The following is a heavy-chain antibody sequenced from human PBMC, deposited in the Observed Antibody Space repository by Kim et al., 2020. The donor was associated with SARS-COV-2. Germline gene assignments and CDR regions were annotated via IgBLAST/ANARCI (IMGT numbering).Heavy chain of an antibody. V-gene: IGHV1-69*01. J-gene: IGHJ4*02. D-gene: IGHD4-17*01. Sequence: YAQKFQGRVTITADESTSTAYMELSSLRSEDTAVYYCAFDFMTTVPKPGYWGQGTLVTVSS. CDR3: AFDFMTTVPKPGY.